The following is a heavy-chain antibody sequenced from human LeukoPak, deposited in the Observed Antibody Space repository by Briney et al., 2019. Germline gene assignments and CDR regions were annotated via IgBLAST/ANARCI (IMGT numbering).Heavy chain of an antibody. J-gene: IGHJ4*02. Sequence: TGGSLRLSCAASGFSIYWMSWVRQAPGRGLEWVANIEPYGSEKYYVDCVKGRFTISRDNAKNSLYLQMNSLRAEDTAVYYCAGELPGPYGSGSSTGGSHFDYWGQGTLVTVSS. CDR3: AGELPGPYGSGSSTGGSHFDY. V-gene: IGHV3-7*01. CDR1: GFSIYW. D-gene: IGHD3-10*01. CDR2: IEPYGSEK.